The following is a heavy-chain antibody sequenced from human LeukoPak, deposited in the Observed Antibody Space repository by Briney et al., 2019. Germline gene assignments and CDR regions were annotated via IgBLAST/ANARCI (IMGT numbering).Heavy chain of an antibody. D-gene: IGHD2-2*01. CDR3: ARAIVVVPAGDAFDI. CDR2: IYYSGST. CDR1: GGSISSYY. V-gene: IGHV4-59*01. J-gene: IGHJ3*02. Sequence: SETLSLTCTVSGGSISSYYWSWIRQPPGKGLEWIGYIYYSGSTNYNPSLKSRVAISVDTSKNQFSLKLSSVTAADTAVYCCARAIVVVPAGDAFDIWGQGTMVTVSS.